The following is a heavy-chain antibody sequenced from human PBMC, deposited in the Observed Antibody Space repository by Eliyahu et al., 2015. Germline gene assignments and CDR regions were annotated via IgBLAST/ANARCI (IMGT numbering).Heavy chain of an antibody. V-gene: IGHV4-34*01. Sequence: QVQLQQWGAGXLKPSDXLSXTCXVYGGSFSGYYWXXXRQPPGXGLEWIGEINHSGSTNYNPSLKSRVTISVDTSKNQFSLKLSSVTAADTAVYYCARGQLADYWGQGTLVTVSS. J-gene: IGHJ4*02. CDR1: GGSFSGYY. CDR3: ARGQLADY. D-gene: IGHD6-13*01. CDR2: INHSGST.